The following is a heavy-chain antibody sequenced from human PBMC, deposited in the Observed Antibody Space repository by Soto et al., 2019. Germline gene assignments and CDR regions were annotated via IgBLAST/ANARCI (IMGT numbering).Heavy chain of an antibody. V-gene: IGHV4-34*01. J-gene: IGHJ4*02. Sequence: SETLSLTCAVYGGSFSGYYWSWIRQPPGKGLEWIGEINHSGSTNYNPSLKSRVTISVDTSKNQFSLKLSSVTAADTAVYYCARATGYYYGSGSYYNKTWPPYFDYWGQGTLVTVSS. CDR2: INHSGST. CDR3: ARATGYYYGSGSYYNKTWPPYFDY. CDR1: GGSFSGYY. D-gene: IGHD3-10*01.